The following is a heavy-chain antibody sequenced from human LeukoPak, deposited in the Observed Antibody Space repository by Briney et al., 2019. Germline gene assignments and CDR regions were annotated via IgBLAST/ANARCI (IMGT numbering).Heavy chain of an antibody. J-gene: IGHJ4*02. V-gene: IGHV3-48*03. CDR1: GFTFSSYE. CDR2: ISSSGSTI. CDR3: ARDLAAAGTLTDY. Sequence: AGGSLRLSCAASGFTFSSYEMNWVRQAPGKGLEWVSYISSSGSTIYYADSVKGRFTISRDNAKNSLYLQMNSLRAEGTAVYYCARDLAAAGTLTDYWGQGTLVTVSS. D-gene: IGHD6-13*01.